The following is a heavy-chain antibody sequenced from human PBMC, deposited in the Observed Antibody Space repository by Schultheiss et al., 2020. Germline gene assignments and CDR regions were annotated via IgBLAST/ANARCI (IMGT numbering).Heavy chain of an antibody. D-gene: IGHD6-13*01. CDR3: AKDIPGGAAALDY. Sequence: GESLKISCAASGFTFSSYSMNWVRQAPGKGLEYVSAISSNGGSTYYADSVKGRFTISRDNSKNTLYLQMNSLRAEDTAVYYCAKDIPGGAAALDYWGQGTLVTVSS. CDR2: ISSNGGST. J-gene: IGHJ4*02. CDR1: GFTFSSYS. V-gene: IGHV3-64*04.